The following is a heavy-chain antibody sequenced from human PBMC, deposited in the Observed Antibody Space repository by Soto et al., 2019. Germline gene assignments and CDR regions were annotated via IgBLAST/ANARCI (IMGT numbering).Heavy chain of an antibody. Sequence: QVQLVQSGAEVKKPGSSVKVSCKASGGIFSSYAISWLRQAPGQGLEWMGAVIPILGQAYYAQNFQDRVTITADESTRTAYMDLISLRSDDTAVYFCARVGGVGAPPGADYWGQGTLVTVSP. CDR2: VIPILGQA. CDR1: GGIFSSYA. CDR3: ARVGGVGAPPGADY. D-gene: IGHD1-26*01. V-gene: IGHV1-69*01. J-gene: IGHJ4*02.